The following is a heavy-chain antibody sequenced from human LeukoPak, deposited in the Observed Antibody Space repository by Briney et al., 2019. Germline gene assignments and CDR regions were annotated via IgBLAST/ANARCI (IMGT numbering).Heavy chain of an antibody. CDR1: GGTFSSYA. Sequence: ASVKVSCKASGGTFSSYAISWVRRAPGQGLEWMGGIIPIFGTANYAQKFQGRVTITADESTSTAYMELSSLRSEDTAVYYCARLLAVANTPDDYWGQGTLVTVSS. V-gene: IGHV1-69*13. D-gene: IGHD6-19*01. CDR2: IIPIFGTA. CDR3: ARLLAVANTPDDY. J-gene: IGHJ4*02.